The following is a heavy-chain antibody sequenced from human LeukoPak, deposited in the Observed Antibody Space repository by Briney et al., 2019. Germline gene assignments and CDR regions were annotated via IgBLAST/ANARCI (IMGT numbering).Heavy chain of an antibody. V-gene: IGHV3-53*01. Sequence: AGTLRLSCAASGFTVSSNYMSWVRQAPGKGLEWVSVIYSGGSAYYADSVKGRFTISRDNSKNTLYLQMNSLRAEDTAVYYCARQNSGYDYLGLGAFDYWGQGTLVTVSS. CDR3: ARQNSGYDYLGLGAFDY. D-gene: IGHD5-12*01. J-gene: IGHJ4*02. CDR1: GFTVSSNY. CDR2: IYSGGSA.